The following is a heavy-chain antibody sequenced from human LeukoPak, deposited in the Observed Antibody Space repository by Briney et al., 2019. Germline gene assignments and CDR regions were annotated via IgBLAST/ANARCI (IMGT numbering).Heavy chain of an antibody. D-gene: IGHD6-19*01. CDR3: ARGLYGIAVAGTWDY. CDR2: INHSGST. J-gene: IGHJ4*02. Sequence: SETLSLTCAVYGGSFSGYYWSWIRQPPGKGLEWIGEINHSGSTNYNPSLKSRVTISVDTSKNQFSLKLSSVTAADTAVYYCARGLYGIAVAGTWDYWGQGTLVTVSS. V-gene: IGHV4-34*01. CDR1: GGSFSGYY.